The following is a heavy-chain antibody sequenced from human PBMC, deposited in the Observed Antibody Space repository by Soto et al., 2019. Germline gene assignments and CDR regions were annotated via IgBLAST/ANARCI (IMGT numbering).Heavy chain of an antibody. Sequence: GGSLRLSCAASGFTFSSYWMSWVRQAPGKGLEWVANIKQDGSEKYYVDSVKGRFTISRDNDKKSLVLQMNSLRAEDTALYYCARGRGYSDYDPDYWGQGTLVTVSS. CDR3: ARGRGYSDYDPDY. D-gene: IGHD5-12*01. CDR1: GFTFSSYW. V-gene: IGHV3-7*03. J-gene: IGHJ4*02. CDR2: IKQDGSEK.